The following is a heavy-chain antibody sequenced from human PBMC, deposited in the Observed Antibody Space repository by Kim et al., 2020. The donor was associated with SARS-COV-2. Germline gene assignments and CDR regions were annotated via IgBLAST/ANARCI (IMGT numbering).Heavy chain of an antibody. J-gene: IGHJ3*02. CDR2: IKQDGSEK. V-gene: IGHV3-7*03. CDR1: GFTFSSYW. Sequence: GGSLRLSCAASGFTFSSYWMNWVRQAPGKGLEWVANIKQDGSEKYYVDSVKGRFTISRDNAKNSLYLQMNSLRAEDTAVYYCARDDIVVVPAADDAFDIWGQGTMVTVSS. CDR3: ARDDIVVVPAADDAFDI. D-gene: IGHD2-2*01.